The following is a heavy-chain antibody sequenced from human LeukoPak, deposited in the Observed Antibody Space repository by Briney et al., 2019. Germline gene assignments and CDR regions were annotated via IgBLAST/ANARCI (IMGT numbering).Heavy chain of an antibody. D-gene: IGHD2-21*01. CDR3: ASPGEGGRLWDFDY. J-gene: IGHJ4*02. V-gene: IGHV3-7*01. CDR2: IKQDGSEK. Sequence: GGSRRLSGAASGFTFSSYWMSWVRQAPGKGLEWVANIKQDGSEKYYVDSVKGRFTISRDNAENSLYLQMNSLRAEDTAVYYCASPGEGGRLWDFDYWGQGTLVTVSS. CDR1: GFTFSSYW.